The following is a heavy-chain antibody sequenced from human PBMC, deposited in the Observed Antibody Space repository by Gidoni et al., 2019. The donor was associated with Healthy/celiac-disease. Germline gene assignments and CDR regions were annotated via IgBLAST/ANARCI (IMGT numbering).Heavy chain of an antibody. V-gene: IGHV4-61*02. D-gene: IGHD6-6*01. CDR3: ARDLGKYSSYGMDV. CDR2: IYTSGST. CDR1: GGSISSGSYY. J-gene: IGHJ6*02. Sequence: QVQLQESGPGLVKPSQTLSLTCTVSGGSISSGSYYWSWIRQPAGKGLEWIGRIYTSGSTNYSPSLKSRVTMSVDTSKNQFSLKLSSVTAADTAVYYCARDLGKYSSYGMDVLGQGTTVTVSS.